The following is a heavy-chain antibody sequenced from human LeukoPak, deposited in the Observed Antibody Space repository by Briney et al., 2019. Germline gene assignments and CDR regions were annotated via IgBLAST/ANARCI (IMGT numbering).Heavy chain of an antibody. D-gene: IGHD3-10*01. CDR3: AREKVVRGVISNYYYYGMDV. CDR1: GYTFTGYY. Sequence: ASVKVSCMASGYTFTGYYMHWVRQAPGQGLEWMGWINPNSGGTNYAQKFQGWVTMTRDTSISTAYMELSRLRSDDTAVYYCAREKVVRGVISNYYYYGMDVWGKGTTVTVSS. J-gene: IGHJ6*04. V-gene: IGHV1-2*04. CDR2: INPNSGGT.